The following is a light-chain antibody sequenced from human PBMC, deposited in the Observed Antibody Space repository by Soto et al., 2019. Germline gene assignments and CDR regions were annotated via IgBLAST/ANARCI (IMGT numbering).Light chain of an antibody. CDR1: QSISTW. CDR3: QQYNTYPLT. Sequence: DIQMTQSPSTLSASVGDRVTITCRASQSISTWLAWYQQKPGKAPKLLSYKASSLESGVSSRFRGSGSGTEFTLTISSLQPDDFATYYCQQYNTYPLTCGGGTTVEIK. J-gene: IGKJ4*01. V-gene: IGKV1-5*03. CDR2: KAS.